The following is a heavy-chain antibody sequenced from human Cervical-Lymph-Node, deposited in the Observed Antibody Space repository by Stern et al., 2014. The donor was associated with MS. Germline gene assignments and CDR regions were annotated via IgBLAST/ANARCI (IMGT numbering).Heavy chain of an antibody. Sequence: MQLVESGGGLVKPGGSLSLSCAASGFTFSDYHMSWIRQSPGKGLEWHSFISGDTDTSYYADSVKGRFTISRDNAKNSLFLQLNSLRAEDSAIYYCARTLGGQLLYLLSYYAMDVWGRGTSVTVSS. D-gene: IGHD2-2*01. CDR1: GFTFSDYH. V-gene: IGHV3-11*01. CDR2: ISGDTDTS. CDR3: ARTLGGQLLYLLSYYAMDV. J-gene: IGHJ6*02.